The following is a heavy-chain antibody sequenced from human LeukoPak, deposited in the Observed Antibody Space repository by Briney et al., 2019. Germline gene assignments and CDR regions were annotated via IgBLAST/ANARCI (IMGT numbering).Heavy chain of an antibody. V-gene: IGHV3-48*01. D-gene: IGHD5-12*01. CDR1: GFTFSSYH. Sequence: GGSLRLSCAASGFTFSSYHMNWVRQAPGEGLEWVSYISIISSTIYYADSVKGRFTISRDDAKNSVYLQMNSLRAEDTAVYYRARTYERDLDSWGQGTLVTVSS. CDR2: ISIISSTI. J-gene: IGHJ4*02. CDR3: ARTYERDLDS.